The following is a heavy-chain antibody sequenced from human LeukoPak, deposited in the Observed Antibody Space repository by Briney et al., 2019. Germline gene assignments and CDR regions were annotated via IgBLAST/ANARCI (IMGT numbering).Heavy chain of an antibody. J-gene: IGHJ3*02. V-gene: IGHV1-69*13. Sequence: SVKVSCKASGGTFSSYAISWVRQAPGQGLEWMGGIIPIFGTANYAQKFQGRVTITADESTSTAYMELSSLRPEDTAVYYCASSPPSRKDAFDIWGQGTMVTVSS. CDR2: IIPIFGTA. CDR1: GGTFSSYA. CDR3: ASSPPSRKDAFDI.